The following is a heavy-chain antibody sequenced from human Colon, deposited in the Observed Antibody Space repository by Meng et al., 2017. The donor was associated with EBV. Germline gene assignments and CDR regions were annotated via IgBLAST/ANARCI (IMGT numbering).Heavy chain of an antibody. D-gene: IGHD6-19*01. V-gene: IGHV4-34*01. J-gene: IGHJ4*02. CDR2: INYSGNT. CDR3: ARRLAALDY. Sequence: QVQLHQWGAGPLTPSETLSLTCVVNGGSLSGAYWNWIRQPPGKGLEWVAEINYSGNTNYSPSLKSRVTISIDTSKNQFSLKLSSVTAADTAIYYCARRLAALDYWGKGTLVTVSS. CDR1: GGSLSGAY.